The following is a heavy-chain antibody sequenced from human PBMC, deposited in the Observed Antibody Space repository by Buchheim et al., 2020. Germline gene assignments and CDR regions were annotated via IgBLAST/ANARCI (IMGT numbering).Heavy chain of an antibody. Sequence: QVQLVQSGAEVKKPGASVKVSCKASGYTFTSYYMHWVRQAPGQGLEWMGIINPSGSSTSYAQKFQGRVTMTRATSTTTVYMELSSLRSEDTAVYYCARVSGGGTLAVAGTSDYWGQGTL. CDR2: INPSGSST. CDR1: GYTFTSYY. D-gene: IGHD6-19*01. V-gene: IGHV1-46*03. J-gene: IGHJ4*02. CDR3: ARVSGGGTLAVAGTSDY.